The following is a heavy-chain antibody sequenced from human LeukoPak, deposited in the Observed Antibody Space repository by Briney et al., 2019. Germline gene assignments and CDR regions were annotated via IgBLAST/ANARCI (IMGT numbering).Heavy chain of an antibody. CDR2: ISYDGSNK. CDR3: SFGIAVAGKRNDY. V-gene: IGHV3-30*03. J-gene: IGHJ4*02. CDR1: GFTFSSYG. D-gene: IGHD6-19*01. Sequence: QTGGSLRLSCAASGFTFSSYGMHWVRQAPGKGLEWVAVISYDGSNKYYADSVKGRFTISRDNSKNTLYLQMNSLRAEDTAVYYCSFGIAVAGKRNDYWGQGTLVTVSS.